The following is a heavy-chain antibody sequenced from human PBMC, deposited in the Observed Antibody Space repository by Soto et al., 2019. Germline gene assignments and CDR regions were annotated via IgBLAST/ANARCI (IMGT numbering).Heavy chain of an antibody. D-gene: IGHD2-15*01. CDR2: MKSRGSSGTT. V-gene: IGHV3-15*01. J-gene: IGHJ4*02. CDR1: GLKFSDAW. CDR3: CWWGLIIFYFTQ. Sequence: PGVSLRLSCTASGLKFSDAWMSWVRQVPGKGLEWVGRMKSRGSSGTTDYGAPGKGRFTISSDDSKNTMYLQMNSVKTEESAMYYCCWWGLIIFYFTQWGQGTRVTVSS.